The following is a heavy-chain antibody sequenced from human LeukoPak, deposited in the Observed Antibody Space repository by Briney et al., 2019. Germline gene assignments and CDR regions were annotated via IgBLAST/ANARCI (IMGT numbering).Heavy chain of an antibody. V-gene: IGHV4-34*01. D-gene: IGHD3-10*01. CDR1: GGSSSGYY. Sequence: SETLSLTCAVFGGSSSGYYWTWIRQPPGKGLEWIGEINYSGNANYNPPLKSRVTISLDTSKNQFSLKLISVTAADTAVYYCARAGDYYGSGIPFDFWGQGTLVTVSS. J-gene: IGHJ4*02. CDR2: INYSGNA. CDR3: ARAGDYYGSGIPFDF.